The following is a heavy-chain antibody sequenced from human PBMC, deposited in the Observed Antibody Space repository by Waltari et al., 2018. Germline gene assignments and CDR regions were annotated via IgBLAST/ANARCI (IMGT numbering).Heavy chain of an antibody. CDR2: LGPEDAET. V-gene: IGHV1-24*01. Sequence: QVQLVQSGAEVKKPGASVKVSCKVSGYTLTELSMHWVRQAPGKGLEWRGGLGPEDAETSYAQKFQGRGTMTEDTSTDTAYMELSSLRSEDTAVYYCATVKFRSSSWYRGWFDPWGQGTLVTVSS. CDR1: GYTLTELS. CDR3: ATVKFRSSSWYRGWFDP. D-gene: IGHD6-13*01. J-gene: IGHJ5*02.